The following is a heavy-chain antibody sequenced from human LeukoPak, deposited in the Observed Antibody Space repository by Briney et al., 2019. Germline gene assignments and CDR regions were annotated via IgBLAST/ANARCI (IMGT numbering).Heavy chain of an antibody. V-gene: IGHV4-4*07. CDR2: MYITGNT. Sequence: LETLSLTCTVSGGSISSYYWSWIRQPAGKGLEWIGRMYITGNTNYNPSLKSRVTMSLDTSKNHFSLKLSSVTAADAAVYYCARDSTASSPWYFDLWGRGTLVTVSS. CDR1: GGSISSYY. J-gene: IGHJ2*01. D-gene: IGHD2-21*02. CDR3: ARDSTASSPWYFDL.